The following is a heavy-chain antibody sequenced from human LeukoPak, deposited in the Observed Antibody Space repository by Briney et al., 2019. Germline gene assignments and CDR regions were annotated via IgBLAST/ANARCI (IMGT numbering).Heavy chain of an antibody. J-gene: IGHJ3*02. Sequence: GESLKISCKGSGYSFTSYWIGWVRQMPGKGLEWMGIIYPGDSDTRYSPSFQGQVTIPADKSISTAYLQWSSLEASDTAMYYCARQGWELLKGGAFDIWGQGTMVTVSS. V-gene: IGHV5-51*01. CDR1: GYSFTSYW. CDR3: ARQGWELLKGGAFDI. CDR2: IYPGDSDT. D-gene: IGHD1-26*01.